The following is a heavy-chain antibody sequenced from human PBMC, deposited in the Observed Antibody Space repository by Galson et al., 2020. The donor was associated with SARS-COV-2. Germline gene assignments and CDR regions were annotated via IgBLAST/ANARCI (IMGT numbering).Heavy chain of an antibody. CDR3: ARGFVCTSCLLYYYYMDV. Sequence: GESLKISCAASGFTFSSYDMHWVRQATGKGLEWVSAIGTAGDTYYPGFVKGRFTISRENAKNSLYLQMNSLRAGDTAVYYCARGFVCTSCLLYYYYMDVWGKGTTVTVSS. CDR2: IGTAGDT. D-gene: IGHD2-2*01. J-gene: IGHJ6*03. V-gene: IGHV3-13*04. CDR1: GFTFSSYD.